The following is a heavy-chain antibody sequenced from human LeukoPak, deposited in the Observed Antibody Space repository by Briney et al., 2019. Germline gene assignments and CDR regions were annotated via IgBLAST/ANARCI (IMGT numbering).Heavy chain of an antibody. J-gene: IGHJ4*02. Sequence: GASVKVSCKASGYTFTSYYMHWVRQAPGQGLEWMGIINPSGGSTSYAQKFQGRVTITRNTSISTAYMELSSLRSEDTAVYYCARGRPRDLLYNWNDESPLYFDYWGQGTLVTVSS. CDR2: INPSGGST. CDR3: ARGRPRDLLYNWNDESPLYFDY. V-gene: IGHV1-46*01. D-gene: IGHD1-1*01. CDR1: GYTFTSYY.